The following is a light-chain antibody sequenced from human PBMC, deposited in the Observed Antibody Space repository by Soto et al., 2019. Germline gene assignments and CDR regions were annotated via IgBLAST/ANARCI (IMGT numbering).Light chain of an antibody. J-gene: IGKJ2*01. CDR3: QQYGGVPYT. CDR1: QSVSSY. V-gene: IGKV3-20*01. CDR2: GAS. Sequence: EIVLTQSPATLSLSPGERATLSCRASQSVSSYLAWYQQKPGQAPRLLIYGASSGATGIPDRFSGSGSGTDFTLTISRLEPEDFAIYYCQQYGGVPYTFGQGTK.